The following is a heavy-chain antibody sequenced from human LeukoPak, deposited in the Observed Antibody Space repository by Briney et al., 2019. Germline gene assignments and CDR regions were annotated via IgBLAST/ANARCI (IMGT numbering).Heavy chain of an antibody. CDR2: ISGSGGST. CDR3: AKDPLFTAHDYGGYIDY. D-gene: IGHD4-23*01. J-gene: IGHJ4*02. CDR1: GFTFSSYS. V-gene: IGHV3-23*01. Sequence: NPGGSLRLSCAASGFTFSSYSMNWVRQAPGKGLEWVSAISGSGGSTYYADSVKGRFTISRDNSKNTLYLQMNSLRAEDTAVYYCAKDPLFTAHDYGGYIDYWGQGTLVTVSS.